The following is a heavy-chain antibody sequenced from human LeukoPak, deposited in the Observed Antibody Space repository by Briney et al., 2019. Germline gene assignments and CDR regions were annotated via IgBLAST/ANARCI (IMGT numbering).Heavy chain of an antibody. CDR1: GGSISSGGYY. CDR2: IYYSGST. D-gene: IGHD5-18*01. Sequence: SETLSLTCTVSGGSISSGGYYWSWIRQPPGKGLEWIGYIYYSGSTNYNPSLKSRVTISVDTSKNQFSLKLSSVTAADTAVYYCARDNSGYSYGSHYYYYGMDVWGQGTTVTVSS. V-gene: IGHV4-61*08. CDR3: ARDNSGYSYGSHYYYYGMDV. J-gene: IGHJ6*02.